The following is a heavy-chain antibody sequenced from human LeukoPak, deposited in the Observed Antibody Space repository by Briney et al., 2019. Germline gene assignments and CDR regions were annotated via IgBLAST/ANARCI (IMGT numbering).Heavy chain of an antibody. J-gene: IGHJ4*02. Sequence: ASVTVSCKASGYTFTSYFMNWVRQAPGQGLEWMGIINPSGGSTSYAQKFLDRVTMTRDMSTSTVYMALSSLRSEDTAVYYCARESREYYYDSRGYDYWGQGTLVTVSS. D-gene: IGHD3-22*01. CDR1: GYTFTSYF. CDR2: INPSGGST. V-gene: IGHV1-46*01. CDR3: ARESREYYYDSRGYDY.